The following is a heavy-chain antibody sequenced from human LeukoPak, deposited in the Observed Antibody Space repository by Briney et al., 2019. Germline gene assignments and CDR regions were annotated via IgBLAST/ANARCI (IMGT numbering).Heavy chain of an antibody. CDR1: GGSISSYY. J-gene: IGHJ4*03. CDR2: IYYSGST. V-gene: IGHV4-59*08. D-gene: IGHD3-10*01. CDR3: ARLKAEVLWFGELPRLYYFDY. Sequence: SETLSLTCTVSGGSISSYYWSWIRQPPGKGLEWIGYIYYSGSTNYNPSLKSRVTISVDTSKNQFSLKLSSVTAADTAVYYCARLKAEVLWFGELPRLYYFDYWGQGTVVTVSS.